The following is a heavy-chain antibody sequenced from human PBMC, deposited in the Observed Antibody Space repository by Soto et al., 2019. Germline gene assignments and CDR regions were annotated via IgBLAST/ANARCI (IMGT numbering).Heavy chain of an antibody. V-gene: IGHV3-11*01. D-gene: IGHD3-10*01. CDR2: ISSSGSTI. CDR3: ARDSGGGYPFSPEMDV. J-gene: IGHJ6*04. CDR1: GFTFSDYY. Sequence: GGSLRLSCAASGFTFSDYYMSWIRQAPGKGLEWVSYISSSGSTIYYADSVKGRFTISRDNAKNSLYLQMNSLRAEDTAVYYCARDSGGGYPFSPEMDVGGKGTTVTVSS.